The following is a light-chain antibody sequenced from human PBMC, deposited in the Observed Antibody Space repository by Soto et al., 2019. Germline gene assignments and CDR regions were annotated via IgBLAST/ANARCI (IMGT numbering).Light chain of an antibody. V-gene: IGKV1-5*01. CDR1: QSISSW. Sequence: DIQMTQSPSTLSASVGDRVTITCRASQSISSWLAWYQQKPGKAPKLLIYDASSLESGVPSRFSGSGSGTEFTLTMSSLEPDDFATYYCQQYNSYSRWTFGQGTKVEIK. CDR3: QQYNSYSRWT. J-gene: IGKJ1*01. CDR2: DAS.